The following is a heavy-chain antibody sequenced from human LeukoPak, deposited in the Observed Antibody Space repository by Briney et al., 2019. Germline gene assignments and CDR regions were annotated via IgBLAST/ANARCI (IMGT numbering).Heavy chain of an antibody. D-gene: IGHD1-26*01. Sequence: GGSLRLSCAASGFTFSTYNMNWVRQAPGKGLEWVSVIYSGGSTYYADSVKGRFTISRDNSKNTLYLQMNSLRAEDTAVYYCARVSLSGSYYYAFDIWGQGTMVTVSS. CDR2: IYSGGST. J-gene: IGHJ3*02. CDR1: GFTFSTYN. V-gene: IGHV3-66*02. CDR3: ARVSLSGSYYYAFDI.